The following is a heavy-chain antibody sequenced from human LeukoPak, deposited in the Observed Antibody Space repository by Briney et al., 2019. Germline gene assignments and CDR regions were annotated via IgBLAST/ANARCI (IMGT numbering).Heavy chain of an antibody. D-gene: IGHD5-12*01. CDR3: TTKVIRGNSGDDYDD. V-gene: IGHV3-30*03. J-gene: IGHJ4*02. Sequence: GGSLRLSCAASGVTFSSYGMHWVRQAPGKGLEWVALISSDGNDKLYGDSVKGRFTISRDDSKSTLYLQMNSLRTEDTAVYYCTTKVIRGNSGDDYDDWGQGTLVTVSS. CDR2: ISSDGNDK. CDR1: GVTFSSYG.